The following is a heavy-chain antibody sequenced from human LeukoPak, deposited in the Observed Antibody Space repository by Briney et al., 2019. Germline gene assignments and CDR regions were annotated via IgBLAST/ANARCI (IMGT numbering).Heavy chain of an antibody. CDR1: GFTFSSYS. V-gene: IGHV3-21*01. D-gene: IGHD2-8*01. J-gene: IGHJ4*02. Sequence: GGSLRLSCAASGFTFSSYSMNWVRQAPGKGLEWASSISSSSSYIYYADSVKGRFTISRDNAKNSLYLQMNSLRAEDTAVYYYARARFNCTNGVCYTLRYKGDFDYWGQGTLVTVSS. CDR2: ISSSSSYI. CDR3: ARARFNCTNGVCYTLRYKGDFDY.